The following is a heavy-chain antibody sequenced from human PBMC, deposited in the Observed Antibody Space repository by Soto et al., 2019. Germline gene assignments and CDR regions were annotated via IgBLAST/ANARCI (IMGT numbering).Heavy chain of an antibody. J-gene: IGHJ5*02. CDR1: GGSINDFY. D-gene: IGHD2-2*01. CDR3: ARGPSTSLIMPWFDP. Sequence: SETLSLTCAVSGGSINDFYWSWMRQPPGKGLEWIAYIHYNGGTNYNPSLKSRVTISLDRSKNPFSLKLSSMTAADAAVYYCARGPSTSLIMPWFDPWGQGILVTVSS. V-gene: IGHV4-59*01. CDR2: IHYNGGT.